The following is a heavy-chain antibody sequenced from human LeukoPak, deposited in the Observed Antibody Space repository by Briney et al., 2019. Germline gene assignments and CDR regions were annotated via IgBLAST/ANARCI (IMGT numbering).Heavy chain of an antibody. CDR2: INHSGGT. J-gene: IGHJ4*02. D-gene: IGHD5-18*01. Sequence: KSSETLSLTCAVYGGSFSGYYWSWIRQPPGKGLEWIGEINHSGGTNYNPSLKSRVTISVDTSKNQFSLKLSSVTAADTAVYYCARGRYGGFDYWGQGTLVTVSS. V-gene: IGHV4-34*01. CDR1: GGSFSGYY. CDR3: ARGRYGGFDY.